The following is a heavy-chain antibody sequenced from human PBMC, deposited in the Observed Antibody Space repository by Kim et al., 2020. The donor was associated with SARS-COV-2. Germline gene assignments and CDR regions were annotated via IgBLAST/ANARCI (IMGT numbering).Heavy chain of an antibody. D-gene: IGHD3-10*01. V-gene: IGHV4-34*01. CDR3: ASGRRIWFGELSN. J-gene: IGHJ4*02. CDR1: GGSFSGYY. Sequence: SETLSLTCAVYGGSFSGYYWSWIRQPPGKGLEWIGEINHSGSTNYNPSLKSRVTISVDTSKNQFSLKLSSVTAADTAVYYCASGRRIWFGELSNWGQGTLVTVSS. CDR2: INHSGST.